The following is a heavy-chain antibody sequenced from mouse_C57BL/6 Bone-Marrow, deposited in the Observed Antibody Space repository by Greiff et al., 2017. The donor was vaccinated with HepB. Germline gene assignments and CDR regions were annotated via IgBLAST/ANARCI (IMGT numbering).Heavy chain of an antibody. D-gene: IGHD1-1*01. CDR3: ARKNYGSRDWDFDV. CDR1: GFSLTSYG. J-gene: IGHJ1*03. V-gene: IGHV2-2*01. Sequence: QVQLKESGPGLVQPSQSLSITCTVSGFSLTSYGVHWVRQSPGKGLEWLGVIWSGGSTDYNAAFISRLSISKNNSKSQVFFKMNSLQADDTAIYYCARKNYGSRDWDFDVWGTGTTVTVSS. CDR2: IWSGGST.